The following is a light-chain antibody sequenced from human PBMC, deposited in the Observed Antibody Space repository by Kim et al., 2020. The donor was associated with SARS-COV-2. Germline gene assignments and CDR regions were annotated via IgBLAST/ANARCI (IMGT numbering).Light chain of an antibody. Sequence: EIVLTQSPGTLSLSPGERATLSCRASQSVSSSYLSWYQQKSGQAPRLLIYGASTRAAGIPDRFSGSESGTDFTLTISRLEPEDFAVYYCQQYGSSPLLTFGGGTKVDIK. J-gene: IGKJ4*01. CDR2: GAS. CDR3: QQYGSSPLLT. V-gene: IGKV3-20*01. CDR1: QSVSSSY.